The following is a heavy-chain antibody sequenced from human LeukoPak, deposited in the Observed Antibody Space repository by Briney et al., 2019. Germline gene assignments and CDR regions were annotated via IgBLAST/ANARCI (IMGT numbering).Heavy chain of an antibody. CDR3: ARDFMVRGVILKKPNYGMDV. CDR1: GFTFSSYA. V-gene: IGHV3-30-3*01. D-gene: IGHD3-10*01. Sequence: GGSLRLSCAASGFTFSSYAMHWVRQAPGKGLEWVAVISYDGSNKYYADSVKGRFTISRDNSKNTLYLQMNSLRAEDTAVYYCARDFMVRGVILKKPNYGMDVWGKGTTVTVSS. CDR2: ISYDGSNK. J-gene: IGHJ6*04.